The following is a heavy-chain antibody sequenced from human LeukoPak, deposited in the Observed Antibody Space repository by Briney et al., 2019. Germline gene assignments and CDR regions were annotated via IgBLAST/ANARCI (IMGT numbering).Heavy chain of an antibody. D-gene: IGHD2-21*02. J-gene: IGHJ6*03. V-gene: IGHV1-69*05. CDR1: GGTFSSYA. CDR3: AAVLVVVTSEYYYYYYMDV. CDR2: VIPIFGTA. Sequence: GASVKVSCKASGGTFSSYAISWVRQAPGQGLEWMGGVIPIFGTANYAQKFQGRVTITTDESTSTAYMELSSPRSEDTAVYYCAAVLVVVTSEYYYYYYMDVWGKGTTVTVSS.